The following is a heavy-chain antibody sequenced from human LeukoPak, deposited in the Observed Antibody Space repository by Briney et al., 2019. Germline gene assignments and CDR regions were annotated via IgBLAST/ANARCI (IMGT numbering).Heavy chain of an antibody. CDR3: ARMSSYCDY. CDR2: IKPDGSEK. J-gene: IGHJ4*02. CDR1: GFTFSSHH. Sequence: GGSLRLSCVASGFTFSSHHMNWVRQTPGKGLESVATIKPDGSEKYHVDSVKGRFTISRDNAKSSLYLQMNSLRAEDTGVYFCARMSSYCDYWGQGTLVTVSS. D-gene: IGHD2-2*01. V-gene: IGHV3-7*01.